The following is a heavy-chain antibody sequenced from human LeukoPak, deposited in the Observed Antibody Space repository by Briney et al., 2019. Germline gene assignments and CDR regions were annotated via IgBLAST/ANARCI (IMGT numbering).Heavy chain of an antibody. CDR2: INHSGST. CDR1: GGSFSGYY. D-gene: IGHD2-15*01. J-gene: IGHJ4*02. Sequence: SETLSLTCAVYGGSFSGYYWSWIRQPPGKGLEWIGEINHSGSTNYNPSLKSRVTISVDTSKNQFSLKLSSVTAADTAVYYCARGGGGYCSGGNCYSYYFDYWGQGTLVTVSS. CDR3: ARGGGGYCSGGNCYSYYFDY. V-gene: IGHV4-34*01.